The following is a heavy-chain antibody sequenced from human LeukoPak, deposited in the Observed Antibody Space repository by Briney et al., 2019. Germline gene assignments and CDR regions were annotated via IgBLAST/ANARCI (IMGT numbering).Heavy chain of an antibody. J-gene: IGHJ4*02. CDR3: AKDPFQHVNYYDSSGYYYPFAY. CDR1: GFTFSSYG. CDR2: IWYDGSNK. D-gene: IGHD3-22*01. V-gene: IGHV3-33*06. Sequence: GRSLRLSCAASGFTFSSYGMHWVRQAPGKGLEWVAVIWYDGSNKYYADSVKGRFTISRDNSKNTLYLQMNSLRAEDTAVYYCAKDPFQHVNYYDSSGYYYPFAYWGQGTLVTVSS.